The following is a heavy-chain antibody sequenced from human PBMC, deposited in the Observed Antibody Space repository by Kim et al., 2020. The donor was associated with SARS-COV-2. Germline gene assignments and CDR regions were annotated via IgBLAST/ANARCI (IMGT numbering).Heavy chain of an antibody. CDR2: MNPNSGNT. J-gene: IGHJ6*02. CDR1: GYTFTSYD. Sequence: ASVKVSCKASGYTFTSYDINWVRQATGQGLEWMGWMNPNSGNTGYAQKFQGRVTMTRNTSISTAYMELSSLRSEDTAVYYCASRSYIAVAGYYYYYGMDVWGQGTTVPVSS. D-gene: IGHD6-19*01. CDR3: ASRSYIAVAGYYYYYGMDV. V-gene: IGHV1-8*01.